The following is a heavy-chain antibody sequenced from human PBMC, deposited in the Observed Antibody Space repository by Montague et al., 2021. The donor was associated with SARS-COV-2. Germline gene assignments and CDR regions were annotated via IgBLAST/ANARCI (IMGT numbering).Heavy chain of an antibody. V-gene: IGHV3-73*01. Sequence: SLRLSCATSGFTFSGAAMHWVRQASGEGLEWVGRIRSKANGYAAAYAASVTGRFTISRDDSKNTTFLQMDSLRTEDTAIYYCSRMGTPHQDYWGQGTLVTVSS. J-gene: IGHJ4*02. CDR3: SRMGTPHQDY. D-gene: IGHD7-27*01. CDR1: GFTFSGAA. CDR2: IRSKANGYAA.